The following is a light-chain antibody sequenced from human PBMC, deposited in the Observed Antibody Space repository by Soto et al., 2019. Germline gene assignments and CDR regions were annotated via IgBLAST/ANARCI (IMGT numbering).Light chain of an antibody. CDR3: HQSGGSLSWT. CDR1: QSVGSYY. V-gene: IGKV3-20*01. J-gene: IGKJ1*01. Sequence: EVVLTQSPGTLSLSPGERATLSYRASQSVGSYYLAWYQQKPGQAPRLLIYAASTRATGIPERFSGSGSGTDFTLTISRLEPEDFAVYYCHQSGGSLSWTFGQGTKVEIK. CDR2: AAS.